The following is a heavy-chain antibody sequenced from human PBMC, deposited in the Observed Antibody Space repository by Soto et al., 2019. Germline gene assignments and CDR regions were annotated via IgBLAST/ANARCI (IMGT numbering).Heavy chain of an antibody. D-gene: IGHD1-26*01. CDR1: GFSFRDYD. J-gene: IGHJ6*02. V-gene: IGHV3-13*05. Sequence: EVQLVESGGGSVQPGESLRLSCAASGFSFRDYDMHWVRQLKGKGLEWVSALGAARDPYYVGSVKGRFSVSRENAQNSLILQMNTLRVDDTAVYFCARAYLVRQTRRADYYYAMDLCGRGTTVTVCS. CDR3: ARAYLVRQTRRADYYYAMDL. CDR2: LGAARDP.